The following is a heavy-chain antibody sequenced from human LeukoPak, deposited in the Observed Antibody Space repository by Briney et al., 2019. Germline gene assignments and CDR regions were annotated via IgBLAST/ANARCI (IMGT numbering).Heavy chain of an antibody. Sequence: QAGGSLRLSCAASGFTFSSYAMSWVRQAPGKGLAWVSAISGSGGSTYYADSVKGRFTISRDNSKNTLHLQMNSLRAEDTAVYYCAKDLYGYVSNWFDPWGQGTLVTVSS. CDR2: ISGSGGST. CDR1: GFTFSSYA. D-gene: IGHD5-12*01. V-gene: IGHV3-23*01. CDR3: AKDLYGYVSNWFDP. J-gene: IGHJ5*02.